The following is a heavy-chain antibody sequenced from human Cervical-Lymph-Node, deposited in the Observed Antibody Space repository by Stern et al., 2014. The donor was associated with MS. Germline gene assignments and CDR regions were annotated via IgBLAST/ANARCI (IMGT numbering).Heavy chain of an antibody. Sequence: EVKLGESGGGLVQTGGTLRLSCAVSGFTFSDSSIHWARQAPAQGPALISSISRSGDVYYSDYAKGQLTVSRDNVKYALDLYMNGLRDEDTAVYYCATLDYWGQGALVTVSS. CDR2: ISRSGDV. J-gene: IGHJ4*02. V-gene: IGHV3-48*02. CDR1: GFTFSDSS. CDR3: ATLDY.